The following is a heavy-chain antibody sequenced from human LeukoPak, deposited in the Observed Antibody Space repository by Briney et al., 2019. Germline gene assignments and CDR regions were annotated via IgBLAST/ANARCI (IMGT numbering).Heavy chain of an antibody. V-gene: IGHV1-2*02. J-gene: IGHJ5*02. CDR3: AGENEGDNWFDP. CDR2: INPNSGGT. Sequence: ASVKVSCKASGYTFTGYYMHWVRQAPGQGLEWMGWINPNSGGTNYAQKFQGRVTMTRDTSISTAYMELSRLRSDDTAVYYCAGENEGDNWFDPWGQGTLVTVSS. CDR1: GYTFTGYY.